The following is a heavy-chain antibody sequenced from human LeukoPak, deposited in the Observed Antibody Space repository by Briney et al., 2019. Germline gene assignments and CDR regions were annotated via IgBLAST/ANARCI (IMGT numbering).Heavy chain of an antibody. J-gene: IGHJ4*02. Sequence: SGTLSLTCAVSGGSISSANWWSWVRQPPGKGLEWIGEIHHSGSTNHNPSLRSRVTISVDKSNNQFSLKLSSVTAADTAVYYCARFAYCGGHCWYYFDYWGQGSLVTVSS. CDR1: GGSISSANW. CDR2: IHHSGST. CDR3: ARFAYCGGHCWYYFDY. V-gene: IGHV4-4*02. D-gene: IGHD2-21*02.